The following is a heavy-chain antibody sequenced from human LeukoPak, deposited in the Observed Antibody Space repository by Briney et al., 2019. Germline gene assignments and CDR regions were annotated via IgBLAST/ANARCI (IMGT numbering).Heavy chain of an antibody. V-gene: IGHV3-21*01. J-gene: IGHJ4*02. Sequence: GGSLRLSCAASGFTFNNYAMSWVRQAPGKGLEWVSSISSSSSYIYYADSVKGRFTISRDNAKNSLYLQMNSLRAEDTAVYYCARDLTIFTLDYWGQGTLVTVSS. D-gene: IGHD3-3*01. CDR1: GFTFNNYA. CDR3: ARDLTIFTLDY. CDR2: ISSSSSYI.